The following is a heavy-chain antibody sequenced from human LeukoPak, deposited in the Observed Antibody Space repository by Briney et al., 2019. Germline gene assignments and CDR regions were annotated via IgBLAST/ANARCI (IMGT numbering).Heavy chain of an antibody. Sequence: GGSLSLSCEASGFTFSSYAMHWVRQAPGKGPEWVAGISYDATNTYYAGSVSVRFIISRDSSKNTLFFQMSRLTPEDTAVYYCVRAAPSYSGIRTPKFDYWRQGTLVTVSS. CDR1: GFTFSSYA. V-gene: IGHV3-30*04. J-gene: IGHJ4*02. CDR3: VRAAPSYSGIRTPKFDY. CDR2: ISYDATNT. D-gene: IGHD1-14*01.